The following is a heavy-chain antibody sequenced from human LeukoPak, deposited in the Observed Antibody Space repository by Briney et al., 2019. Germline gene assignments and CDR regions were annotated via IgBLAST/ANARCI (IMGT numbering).Heavy chain of an antibody. CDR3: VRGTGYSAYDYDFDY. D-gene: IGHD5-12*01. CDR2: IGTAGDT. Sequence: GGSLRLSCAAYGFTLSSYDMHGDSQPRGKGLEWVSAIGTAGDTYYPGSVKGRFTISRENAKNSLYLQMNSLRAGDTAVYYCVRGTGYSAYDYDFDYWGQGTLVTVSS. CDR1: GFTLSSYD. J-gene: IGHJ4*02. V-gene: IGHV3-13*04.